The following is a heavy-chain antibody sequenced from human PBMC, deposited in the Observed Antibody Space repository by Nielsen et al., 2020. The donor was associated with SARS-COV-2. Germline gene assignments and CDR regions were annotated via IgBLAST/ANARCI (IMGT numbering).Heavy chain of an antibody. Sequence: GESLKISCATSGFIFDTFGMHWVRQAPGKGLEWVAVISSDGNKKNYADSVKGRFTISRDNSKSTLYLQMNSLRPDDTAVYFCARDRLWVGEVSWGQGTLVTVSS. V-gene: IGHV3-30*19. J-gene: IGHJ5*02. CDR2: ISSDGNKK. CDR1: GFIFDTFG. D-gene: IGHD3-10*01. CDR3: ARDRLWVGEVS.